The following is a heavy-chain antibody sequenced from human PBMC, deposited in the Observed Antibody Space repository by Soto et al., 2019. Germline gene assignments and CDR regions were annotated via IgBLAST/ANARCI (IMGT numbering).Heavy chain of an antibody. Sequence: ASVKVSCKASGYTFTGYYMHWVRQAPGQGLEWMGWINPNSGGTDYAQTFQGWVTMTRDTSISTAYLELSRLRSDDTAVYYCARGRIARYSGTYDLDYWGQGTLVTVSS. CDR2: INPNSGGT. CDR3: ARGRIARYSGTYDLDY. CDR1: GYTFTGYY. D-gene: IGHD1-26*01. J-gene: IGHJ4*02. V-gene: IGHV1-2*04.